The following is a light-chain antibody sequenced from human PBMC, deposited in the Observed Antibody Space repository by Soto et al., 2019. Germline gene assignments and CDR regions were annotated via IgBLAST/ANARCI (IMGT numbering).Light chain of an antibody. V-gene: IGKV1-39*01. CDR1: ESVGRH. J-gene: IGKJ5*01. CDR3: QQSYTPPTT. CDR2: VAS. Sequence: DIQMTQSPSFLSASVGDRVTITCRASESVGRHLDWYQQKPGQAPRVLIYVASTLPSGIPPRFTGSGSGTDFTPIVNSLQAEDFATYYCQQSYTPPTTFGQGTRLEIK.